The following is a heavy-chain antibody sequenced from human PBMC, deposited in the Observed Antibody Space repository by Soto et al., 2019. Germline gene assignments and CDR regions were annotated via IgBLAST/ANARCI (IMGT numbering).Heavy chain of an antibody. Sequence: QVQLQESGPGLVKPSETLSLTCTVSGGSISSYYWSWIRQPAGKGLEWIGRIYTSGSTNYNPSLKSRVTMSVDTSKNQFSLKLSSVTAADTAVYYCARVRSYGSGSYYQYYFDYWGQGTLVTVSS. CDR1: GGSISSYY. J-gene: IGHJ4*02. D-gene: IGHD3-10*01. V-gene: IGHV4-4*07. CDR2: IYTSGST. CDR3: ARVRSYGSGSYYQYYFDY.